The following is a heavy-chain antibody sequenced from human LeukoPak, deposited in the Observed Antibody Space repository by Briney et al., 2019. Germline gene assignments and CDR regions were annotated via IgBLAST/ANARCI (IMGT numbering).Heavy chain of an antibody. J-gene: IGHJ5*02. CDR3: ARVRRSCSGGSCHHWFDP. V-gene: IGHV4-30-2*01. D-gene: IGHD2-15*01. Sequence: SQTLSLTCAASGGSISSGGYSWSWIRQPPGKGLEWIGYIYHSGSTYYNPSLKSRVTISVDRSKNQFSLKLSSVTAADTAVYYCARVRRSCSGGSCHHWFDPWGQGTLVTVSS. CDR1: GGSISSGGYS. CDR2: IYHSGST.